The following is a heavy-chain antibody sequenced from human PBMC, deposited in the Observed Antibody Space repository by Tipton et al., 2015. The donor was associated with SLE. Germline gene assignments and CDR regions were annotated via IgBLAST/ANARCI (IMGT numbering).Heavy chain of an antibody. V-gene: IGHV4-39*07. CDR1: GGSISSSSYY. D-gene: IGHD6-6*01. CDR2: IYYSGST. Sequence: TLSLTCTVSGGSISSSSYYWGWIRQPPGKGLEWIGSIYYSGSTYYNPSLKSRVTISVDTSKNQFSLKLSSVTAADTAVYYCARAGGIAARSYYYYYYYMDVWGKGTTVTVSS. J-gene: IGHJ6*03. CDR3: ARAGGIAARSYYYYYYYMDV.